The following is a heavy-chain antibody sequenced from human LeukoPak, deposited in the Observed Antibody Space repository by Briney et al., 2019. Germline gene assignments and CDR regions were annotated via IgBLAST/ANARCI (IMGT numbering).Heavy chain of an antibody. D-gene: IGHD4-17*01. CDR2: IKQDGSEK. Sequence: PGGSLRLSCAASGFTFSSYWMSWVRQAPGKGLEWVANIKQDGSEKYYVDPVKGRFTISRDNAKNSLYLQMNSLRAEDTAVYYCARDLRDYYYYYMDVWGKGTTVTVSS. CDR3: ARDLRDYYYYYMDV. J-gene: IGHJ6*03. CDR1: GFTFSSYW. V-gene: IGHV3-7*01.